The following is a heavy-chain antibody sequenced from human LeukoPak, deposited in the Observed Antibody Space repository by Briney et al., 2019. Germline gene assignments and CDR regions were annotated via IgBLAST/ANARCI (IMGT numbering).Heavy chain of an antibody. Sequence: GASVKVSCKASRYTFTGYYMHWVRQAPGQGLEWMGWINPNSGGTEYAQKFLGRVTMTRDTSISTAYMELSRLRSDDTAVYFCAREYYYDSSGYSVDYYYYGMDVWGQGTTVTVSS. J-gene: IGHJ6*02. CDR2: INPNSGGT. CDR3: AREYYYDSSGYSVDYYYYGMDV. CDR1: RYTFTGYY. V-gene: IGHV1-2*02. D-gene: IGHD3-22*01.